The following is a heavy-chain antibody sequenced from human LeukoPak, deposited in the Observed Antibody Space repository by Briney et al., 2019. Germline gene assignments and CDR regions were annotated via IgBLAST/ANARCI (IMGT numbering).Heavy chain of an antibody. V-gene: IGHV3-21*01. CDR2: ISSSSSYI. CDR3: ARSTSPPDYYDSSGYSNIFDY. J-gene: IGHJ4*02. Sequence: AGSLRLSCAASGFTFSSYSMNWVRQAPGKGLEWVSSISSSSSYIYYADSVKGRFTISRDNAKNSLYLQMNSLRAEDTAVYYCARSTSPPDYYDSSGYSNIFDYWGQGTLVTVSS. CDR1: GFTFSSYS. D-gene: IGHD3-22*01.